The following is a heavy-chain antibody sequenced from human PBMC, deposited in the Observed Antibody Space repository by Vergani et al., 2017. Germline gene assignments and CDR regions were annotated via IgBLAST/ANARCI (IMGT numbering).Heavy chain of an antibody. CDR3: ALPRGGSCDEGYGMDV. Sequence: QVTLRESGPALVKPTQTLTLTCTFSGFSPSTSGMCVSWIRQPPGKALEWLARIDWDDDKYYSTSLKTRLTISKDTSKNQVVLTMTNMDPVDTATYYCALPRGGSCDEGYGMDVWGQGTTVTVSS. J-gene: IGHJ6*02. V-gene: IGHV2-70*15. D-gene: IGHD2-15*01. CDR2: IDWDDDK. CDR1: GFSPSTSGMC.